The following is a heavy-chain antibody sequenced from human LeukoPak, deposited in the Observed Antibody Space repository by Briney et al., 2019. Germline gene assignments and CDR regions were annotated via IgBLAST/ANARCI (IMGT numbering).Heavy chain of an antibody. Sequence: SVKVSCKASGGTFSSYAISCVRQAPGQGLEWMGGIIPIFGTANYAQKFQGRVTITADKSTSTAYMGLSSLRSEDTAVYYCARVDDSYGDPTFDYWGQGTLVTVFS. J-gene: IGHJ4*02. V-gene: IGHV1-69*06. CDR3: ARVDDSYGDPTFDY. CDR2: IIPIFGTA. CDR1: GGTFSSYA. D-gene: IGHD4/OR15-4a*01.